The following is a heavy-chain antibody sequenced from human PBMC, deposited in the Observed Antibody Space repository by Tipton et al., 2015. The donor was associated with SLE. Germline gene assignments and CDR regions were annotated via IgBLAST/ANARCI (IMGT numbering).Heavy chain of an antibody. CDR2: IYYSGNT. CDR1: GGSISYY. D-gene: IGHD3-3*01. CDR3: AREGSITIFGVVGGWFDP. V-gene: IGHV4-59*01. J-gene: IGHJ5*02. Sequence: LRLSCTVSGGSISYYWSWIRQPPGKGLEWIGYIYYSGNTNYNPSLKSRVTISVDTSKNQFSLKLSSVTAADTAVYYCAREGSITIFGVVGGWFDPWGQGTLVTVSS.